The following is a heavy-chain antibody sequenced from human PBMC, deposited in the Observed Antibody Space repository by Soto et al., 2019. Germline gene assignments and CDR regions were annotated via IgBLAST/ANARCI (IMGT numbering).Heavy chain of an antibody. CDR1: GYTLTELS. V-gene: IGHV1-24*01. Sequence: GASVKVSCKVSGYTLTELSMHWVRQAPGKGLEWMGGFDPEDGETIYAQKFQGRVTMTEDTSTDTAYMELSSLRSEDTAVYYCATLDPRYCSSTSRPKWFDPWGQGTLVTVSS. D-gene: IGHD2-2*01. CDR3: ATLDPRYCSSTSRPKWFDP. CDR2: FDPEDGET. J-gene: IGHJ5*02.